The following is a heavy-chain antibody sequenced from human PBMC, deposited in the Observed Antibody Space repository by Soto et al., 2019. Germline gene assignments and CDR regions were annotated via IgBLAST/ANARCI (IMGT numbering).Heavy chain of an antibody. CDR1: GFTFISYA. CDR3: ARERGYADAFGI. D-gene: IGHD5-18*01. J-gene: IGHJ3*02. CDR2: ISYDGSNK. V-gene: IGHV3-30-3*01. Sequence: GSLRLSFAASGFTFISYAMHRVRQAPGKGLEWVAVISYDGSNKYYADSVKGRFTISRDNSKNTLYLQMNSLRAADTAVYYCARERGYADAFGIWGQGTMVTVSS.